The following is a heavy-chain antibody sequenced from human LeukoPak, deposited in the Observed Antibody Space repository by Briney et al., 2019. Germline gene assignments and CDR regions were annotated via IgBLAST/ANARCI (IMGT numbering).Heavy chain of an antibody. J-gene: IGHJ4*02. D-gene: IGHD2-2*01. V-gene: IGHV4-39*07. Sequence: PSETLSLTCTVSGGSISSSGYYWGWIRQPPGKGLECIGSIHYSGTTYDNPSLKSRVALSVDTSKNQFSLKLSSVTAADTAVYYCARVPSSRAPFDYWGQGTLVTVSS. CDR1: GGSISSSGYY. CDR2: IHYSGTT. CDR3: ARVPSSRAPFDY.